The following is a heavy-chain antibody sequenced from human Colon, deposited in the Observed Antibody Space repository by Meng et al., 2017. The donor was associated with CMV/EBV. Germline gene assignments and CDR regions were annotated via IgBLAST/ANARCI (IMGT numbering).Heavy chain of an antibody. J-gene: IGHJ6*02. CDR1: GYTFNNYH. Sequence: ASVKVSCKASGYTFNNYHIHWMRQAPGHGLEYMGVIYDSGGNTYKEQKFQDRLTMTWDTSTSTAYMELTGLRSDDTAVYYCARGDSDRLYSYYYGMDVWGQGTTVTVSS. CDR3: ARGDSDRLYSYYYGMDV. D-gene: IGHD3-9*01. V-gene: IGHV1-46*02. CDR2: IYDSGGNT.